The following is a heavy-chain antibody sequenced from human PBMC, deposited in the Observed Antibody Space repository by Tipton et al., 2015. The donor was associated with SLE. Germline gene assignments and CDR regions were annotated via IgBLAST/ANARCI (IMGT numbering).Heavy chain of an antibody. V-gene: IGHV4-39*01. Sequence: TLSLTCTVSGGSISGSDYHWGWIRQPPGKGLDWIGTIHHSGNVYYNPSLKSRVTISVDTSKNQFSLKMASLTAADTAIYYCSKGPVDWGQGTLVTVST. J-gene: IGHJ1*01. CDR2: IHHSGNV. CDR3: SKGPVD. CDR1: GGSISGSDYH. D-gene: IGHD4-23*01.